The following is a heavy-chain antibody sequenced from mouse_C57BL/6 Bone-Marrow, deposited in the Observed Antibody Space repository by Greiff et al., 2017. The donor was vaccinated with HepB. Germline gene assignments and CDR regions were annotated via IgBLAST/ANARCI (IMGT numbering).Heavy chain of an antibody. J-gene: IGHJ3*01. Sequence: QVQLQQSGPGLVQPSQSLSITCTVSGFSLTSYGVHWVRQSPGKGLEWLGVIWSGGSTDYNAAFISRLSIRKDNSKSQVFFKMNSLQADDTAIYYCARTYYSNELAYWGQGTLVTVSA. V-gene: IGHV2-2*01. CDR3: ARTYYSNELAY. CDR2: IWSGGST. D-gene: IGHD2-5*01. CDR1: GFSLTSYG.